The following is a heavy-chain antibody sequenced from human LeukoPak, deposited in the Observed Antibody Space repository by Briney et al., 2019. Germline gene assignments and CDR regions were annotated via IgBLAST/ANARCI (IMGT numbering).Heavy chain of an antibody. V-gene: IGHV4-59*01. CDR2: IYYSGST. J-gene: IGHJ4*02. D-gene: IGHD3-3*01. Sequence: SETLSLTCTVSGGSISSYYWSWIRQPPGKGLEWIGYIYYSGSTNYNPSPKSRVTISVDTSKNQFSLKLSSVTAADTAVYYCARGDYDFWSGYYNYWGQGTLVTVSS. CDR3: ARGDYDFWSGYYNY. CDR1: GGSISSYY.